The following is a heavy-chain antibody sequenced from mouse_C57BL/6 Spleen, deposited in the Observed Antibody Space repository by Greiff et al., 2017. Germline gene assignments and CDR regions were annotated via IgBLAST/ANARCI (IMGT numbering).Heavy chain of an antibody. CDR3: ARGDYDEGYFDV. V-gene: IGHV5-16*01. CDR1: GFTFSDYY. Sequence: EVKLVESEGGLVQPGSSMKLSCTASGFTFSDYYMAWVRQVPEKGLEWVANINYDGSSTYYLDSLKSRFIISRDNAKNILYLQMSSLKSEDTATYYGARGDYDEGYFDVWGTGTTVTVSS. J-gene: IGHJ1*03. CDR2: INYDGSST. D-gene: IGHD2-4*01.